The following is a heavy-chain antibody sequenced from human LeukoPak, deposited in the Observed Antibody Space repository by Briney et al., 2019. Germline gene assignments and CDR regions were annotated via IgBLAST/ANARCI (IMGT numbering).Heavy chain of an antibody. CDR2: ITASGGSI. J-gene: IGHJ4*02. CDR3: ATSTGYSSSWQPPNDY. Sequence: GGSLRLSCAASGFTFSNAWMSWVRQAPGKGLEWVSGITASGGSIYYADSVKGRFSISRDNSKDTLFLQMNSLRAEDTAVYYCATSTGYSSSWQPPNDYWGQGTLVTVSS. D-gene: IGHD6-13*01. V-gene: IGHV3-23*01. CDR1: GFTFSNAW.